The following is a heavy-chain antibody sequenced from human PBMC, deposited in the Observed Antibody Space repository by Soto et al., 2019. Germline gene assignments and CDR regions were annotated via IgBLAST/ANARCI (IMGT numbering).Heavy chain of an antibody. Sequence: GGSLRLSCVVSGSTFSDYSVSWVRQAPGKGLEWLSSISSSSTFTHYADSVKGRFTISRDNAKNSLYLQMNSLRAEDTAVYYCAAPYSTGHRLLGYWGQGTLVTVSS. D-gene: IGHD6-19*01. CDR2: ISSSSTFT. CDR1: GSTFSDYS. J-gene: IGHJ4*02. V-gene: IGHV3-21*01. CDR3: AAPYSTGHRLLGY.